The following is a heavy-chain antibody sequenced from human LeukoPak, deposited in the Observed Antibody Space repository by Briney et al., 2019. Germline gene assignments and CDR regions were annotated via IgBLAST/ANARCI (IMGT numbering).Heavy chain of an antibody. J-gene: IGHJ4*02. CDR1: GFTFSSYA. Sequence: GGSLRLSCAASGFTFSSYAMSWVRQAPGKGLEWVSGISGSGGSTYYADSVKGRFTISRDNSKNTLYLQMDSLRAEDTAVYYCAKGLGKATVTPLGYWGQGTLVTVSS. CDR2: ISGSGGST. V-gene: IGHV3-23*01. D-gene: IGHD4-11*01. CDR3: AKGLGKATVTPLGY.